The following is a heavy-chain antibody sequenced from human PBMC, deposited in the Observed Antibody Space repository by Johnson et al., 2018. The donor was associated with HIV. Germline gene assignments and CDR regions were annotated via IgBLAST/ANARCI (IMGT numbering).Heavy chain of an antibody. D-gene: IGHD5-12*01. CDR1: GFTFSSYA. CDR2: ISYDGTTK. V-gene: IGHV3-30*04. J-gene: IGHJ3*02. Sequence: QVQLVESGGGVVQPGRSLRLSCAASGFTFSSYAMHWVRQAPGKGLEWVAVISYDGTTKYDADSVQGRFTISRDNSNNTLYLQMNSLRSEDTAVYYCARHSPARGFPAFAIWGQGTLVTVSS. CDR3: ARHSPARGFPAFAI.